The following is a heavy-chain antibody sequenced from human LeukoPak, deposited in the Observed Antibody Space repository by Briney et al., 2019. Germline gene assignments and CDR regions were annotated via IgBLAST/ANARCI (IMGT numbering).Heavy chain of an antibody. CDR2: IYYSGST. CDR3: ARAPRELLLNWFDP. J-gene: IGHJ5*02. V-gene: IGHV4-30-4*01. Sequence: SETLSLTCTVSGGSISSGDYYWSWIRQPPGKGLEWIGYIYYSGSTYYNPSLKSRVTISVDTSKNQFPLKLSSVTAADTAVYYCARAPRELLLNWFDPWGQGTLVTVSS. CDR1: GGSISSGDYY. D-gene: IGHD2-15*01.